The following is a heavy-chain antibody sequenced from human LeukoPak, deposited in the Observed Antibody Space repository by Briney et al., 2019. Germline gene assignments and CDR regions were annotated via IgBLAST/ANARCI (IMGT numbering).Heavy chain of an antibody. CDR1: GGTFSSYA. J-gene: IGHJ4*02. CDR2: IIPIFGIA. CDR3: AIKYYYDSSGYFDY. Sequence: ATVKLFCKASGGTFSSYAISWVRQAPGQGLVGRGRIIPIFGIANYAQKFQGRVTITADKSTSTAYMELSSLRSEDTAVYYCAIKYYYDSSGYFDYWGQGHLITVSS. V-gene: IGHV1-69*04. D-gene: IGHD3-22*01.